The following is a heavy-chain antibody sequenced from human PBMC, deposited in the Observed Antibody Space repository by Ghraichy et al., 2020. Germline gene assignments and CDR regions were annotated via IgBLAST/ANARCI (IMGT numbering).Heavy chain of an antibody. CDR1: GYTFTSYD. CDR2: MNPNSGNT. Sequence: ASVKVSCKASGYTFTSYDINWVRQATGQGLEWMGWMNPNSGNTGYAQKFQGRVTMTRNTSISTAYMELSSLRSEDTAVYYCARGQRYVWGIYRYYFDYWGQGTLVTVSS. D-gene: IGHD3-16*01. J-gene: IGHJ4*02. V-gene: IGHV1-8*01. CDR3: ARGQRYVWGIYRYYFDY.